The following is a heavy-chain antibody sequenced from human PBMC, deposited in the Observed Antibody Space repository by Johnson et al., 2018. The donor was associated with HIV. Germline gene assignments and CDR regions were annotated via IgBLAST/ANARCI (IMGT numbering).Heavy chain of an antibody. CDR3: AKDGDYDFLPLGDAFDI. V-gene: IGHV3-9*01. D-gene: IGHD3-3*01. J-gene: IGHJ3*02. Sequence: VQLVESGGGVVQPGRSLRLSCAASGFTFDDYAMHWVRQAPGKGLEWVSGISWNSGSIGYADSVKGRFTITKDNVKNSLYLQMNSLRAEDPAVYYCAKDGDYDFLPLGDAFDIWGQGTMVTVSS. CDR2: ISWNSGSI. CDR1: GFTFDDYA.